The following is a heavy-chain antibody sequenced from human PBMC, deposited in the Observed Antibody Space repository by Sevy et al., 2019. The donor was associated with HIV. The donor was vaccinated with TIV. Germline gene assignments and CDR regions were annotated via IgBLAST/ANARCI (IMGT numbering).Heavy chain of an antibody. V-gene: IGHV3-23*01. J-gene: IGHJ5*02. CDR2: ISGSGDRL. CDR1: GFTFSTYA. Sequence: GGCLRLSCAASGFTFSTYAMSWVRQAPGKGLECVSGISGSGDRLQYADSVKGRFTISRDNSKNTLYLQMNTLRAEDTAVYYCAKRAMDWGVFSGAEDSWGQGTLVTVSS. D-gene: IGHD3-10*01. CDR3: AKRAMDWGVFSGAEDS.